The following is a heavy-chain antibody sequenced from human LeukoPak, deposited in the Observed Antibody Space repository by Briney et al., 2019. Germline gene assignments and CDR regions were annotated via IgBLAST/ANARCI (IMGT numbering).Heavy chain of an antibody. CDR2: IWHDGTTK. D-gene: IGHD3-22*01. J-gene: IGHJ3*02. CDR3: ARVNYDTSAFDAFDI. V-gene: IGHV3-33*08. CDR1: GFTFSSYG. Sequence: SGRSLRLSCAASGFTFSSYGMHWVRQAPGKALEWVAIIWHDGTTKYYADSVKGRFTISRDNSKNTLFLQMNSLRAEDTAVYYCARVNYDTSAFDAFDIWGQGTMVTVSS.